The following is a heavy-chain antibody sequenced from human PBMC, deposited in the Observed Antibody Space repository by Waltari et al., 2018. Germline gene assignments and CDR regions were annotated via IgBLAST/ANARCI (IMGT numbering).Heavy chain of an antibody. D-gene: IGHD2-2*02. CDR2: ISPIFGTA. Sequence: QVQLVQSGAEVKKPGSSVKVCCKASGGTFSSYAISWVRQAPGQGLEWMGGISPIFGTASDAQKFQGRVTSTADESTSTAYMELSSLRSEDTAVYYCARVLGYCSSTSCYNGAFDIWGQGTMVTVSS. CDR1: GGTFSSYA. J-gene: IGHJ3*02. V-gene: IGHV1-69*12. CDR3: ARVLGYCSSTSCYNGAFDI.